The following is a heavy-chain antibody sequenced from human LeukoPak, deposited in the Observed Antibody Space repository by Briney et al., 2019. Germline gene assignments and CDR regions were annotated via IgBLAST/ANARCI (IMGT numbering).Heavy chain of an antibody. J-gene: IGHJ6*02. CDR1: GYSFTSYW. V-gene: IGHV5-51*01. Sequence: GESLKISCKGSGYSFTSYWIGWVRQMPGKGLEWMGIIYPGDSDTRYSPSFQCQVTISADKSISTAYLQWSSLKASDTAMYYCARQDCSGGSCYSYYYGMDVWGQGTTVTVSS. CDR3: ARQDCSGGSCYSYYYGMDV. CDR2: IYPGDSDT. D-gene: IGHD2-15*01.